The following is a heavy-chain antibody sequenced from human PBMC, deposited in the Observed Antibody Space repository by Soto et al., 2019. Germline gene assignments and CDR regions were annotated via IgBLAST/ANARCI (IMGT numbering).Heavy chain of an antibody. D-gene: IGHD6-19*01. CDR2: ISKSGDST. CDR3: TRQTDAVQWLVVPTDYNFDY. Sequence: LRLSCAASGVTFTSYAITWVRQVPGEGLQWVSSISKSGDSTYYADSVKGRFTISRDDSMNTAYLQMNSLKAEDTAVYFCTRQTDAVQWLVVPTDYNFDYWGQGTLVTVSS. J-gene: IGHJ4*02. V-gene: IGHV3-23*01. CDR1: GVTFTSYA.